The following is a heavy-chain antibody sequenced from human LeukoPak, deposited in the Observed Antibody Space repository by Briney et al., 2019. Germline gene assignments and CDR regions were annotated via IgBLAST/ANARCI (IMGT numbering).Heavy chain of an antibody. J-gene: IGHJ5*02. CDR1: GGSISTYY. D-gene: IGHD5-18*01. V-gene: IGHV4-59*01. CDR2: ISNGNT. Sequence: SETLSLTCSVAGGSISTYYWNWIRQTPGKGLEWISHISNGNTEYNPSLKSRVTISVDTSKNQTSLKLTSVTAADTAVYYCARDKAHSYGRYFDPWGQGALVTVSS. CDR3: ARDKAHSYGRYFDP.